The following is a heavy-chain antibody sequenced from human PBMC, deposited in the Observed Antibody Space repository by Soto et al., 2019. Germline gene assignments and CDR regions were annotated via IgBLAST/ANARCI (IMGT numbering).Heavy chain of an antibody. CDR2: VHHSWGS. D-gene: IGHD3-10*01. Sequence: QGQLQESGPGLVKPSETMSLSCTVSGGSISSYYWSWFRQAPGKRMEWIGYVHHSWGSSYNPSLQSRVAISLATSKSQFSLKVTSVTARVTAVYYCARQGFGPLQGIVDVWGPGTTVTVSS. J-gene: IGHJ6*02. CDR1: GGSISSYY. CDR3: ARQGFGPLQGIVDV. V-gene: IGHV4-59*08.